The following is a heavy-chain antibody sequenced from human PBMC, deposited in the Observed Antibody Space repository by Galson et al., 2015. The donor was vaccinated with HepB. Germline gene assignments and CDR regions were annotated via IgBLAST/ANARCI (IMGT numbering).Heavy chain of an antibody. CDR1: GDSIRSYY. CDR3: ARDGADGGWDY. CDR2: INTGGTS. Sequence: SETLSLTCSVSGDSIRSYYWSWIRQPAGKGLEWIGRINTGGTSNYNPSLKSRVTMSVDTSKNQFSLKLTSVTAADTAVYYCARDGADGGWDYWGQGTLVTVSS. D-gene: IGHD1-26*01. V-gene: IGHV4-4*07. J-gene: IGHJ4*02.